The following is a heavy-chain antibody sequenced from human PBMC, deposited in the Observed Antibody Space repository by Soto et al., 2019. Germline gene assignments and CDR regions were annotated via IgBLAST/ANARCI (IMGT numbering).Heavy chain of an antibody. CDR2: IYSGGSK. CDR1: GFNLRKNY. V-gene: IGHV3-66*01. J-gene: IGHJ1*01. D-gene: IGHD4-17*01. CDR3: ARDFVDGDHAEYFQR. Sequence: EVQLVESGGNLVQPGGAPGPSCAASGFNLRKNYLNLGRQAPGEGPEGVSVIYSGGSKYYADCVKGRFTNSRDNSQNTLYLQMNSLRAEDTAVYYCARDFVDGDHAEYFQRWGQGTLVTVSS.